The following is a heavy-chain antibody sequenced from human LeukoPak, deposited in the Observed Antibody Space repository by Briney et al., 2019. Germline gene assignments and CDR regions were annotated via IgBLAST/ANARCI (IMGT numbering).Heavy chain of an antibody. Sequence: PGGSLRLSCAASGFTFSDYYKSWIRQAPGKGLEWVSYISSSGSTIYYADSVKGRFTISRDNAKNSLYLQMNSLRAEDTAVYYCARAVYSSGWYNNDAFDIWGQGTMVTVSS. CDR3: ARAVYSSGWYNNDAFDI. V-gene: IGHV3-11*01. J-gene: IGHJ3*02. CDR2: ISSSGSTI. D-gene: IGHD6-19*01. CDR1: GFTFSDYY.